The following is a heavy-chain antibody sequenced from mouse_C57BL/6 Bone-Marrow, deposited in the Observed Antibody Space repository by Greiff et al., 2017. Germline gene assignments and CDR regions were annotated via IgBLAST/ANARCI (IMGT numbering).Heavy chain of an antibody. CDR1: GYAFSSYW. CDR3: ARYPPHYYGSSHWYFDV. V-gene: IGHV1-80*01. Sequence: VMLVESGAELVKPGASVKISCKASGYAFSSYWMNWVKQRPGKGLEWIGQISPGDGDTNYNGKFKGKATLTADKSSSTASMQLSSLTSEDSAVYFCARYPPHYYGSSHWYFDVWGTGTTVTVSS. CDR2: ISPGDGDT. J-gene: IGHJ1*03. D-gene: IGHD1-1*01.